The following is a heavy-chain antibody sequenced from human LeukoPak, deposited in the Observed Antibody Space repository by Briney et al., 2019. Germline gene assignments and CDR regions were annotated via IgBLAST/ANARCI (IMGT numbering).Heavy chain of an antibody. Sequence: SETLSLTCVVYGGSFSGYYWSWIRQPPGKGLEWIGEINHSGSTNYNPSLKSRVTISVDTSKNQFSLKLSSVTAADTAVYYCARRDYDFWSGYPTSFDYWGQGTLVTVSS. CDR2: INHSGST. CDR1: GGSFSGYY. J-gene: IGHJ4*02. CDR3: ARRDYDFWSGYPTSFDY. V-gene: IGHV4-34*01. D-gene: IGHD3-3*01.